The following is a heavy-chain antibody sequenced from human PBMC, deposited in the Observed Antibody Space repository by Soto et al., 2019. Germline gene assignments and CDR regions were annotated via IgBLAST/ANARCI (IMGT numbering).Heavy chain of an antibody. Sequence: QVQLVQSGAEVKKPGSSVKVSCKASGGTFNNYAISWVRQAPGQGLEWMGGIIPMSGIAKYAQKFQGRVTITADESTRTAYMDLTSLRSEDTAVYYCARDREYRYGSVVYYYGMDVWGQGTTVTVSS. CDR1: GGTFNNYA. J-gene: IGHJ6*02. D-gene: IGHD5-18*01. CDR3: ARDREYRYGSVVYYYGMDV. V-gene: IGHV1-69*12. CDR2: IIPMSGIA.